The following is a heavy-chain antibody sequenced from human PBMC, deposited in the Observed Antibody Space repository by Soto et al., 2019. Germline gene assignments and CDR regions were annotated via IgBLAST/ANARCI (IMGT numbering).Heavy chain of an antibody. CDR2: ISAYNGNT. V-gene: IGHV1-18*01. CDR1: GYTFTSYG. D-gene: IGHD3-10*01. Sequence: QVPLVQSGAEVKKPGASVKVSCKASGYTFTSYGISWVRQAPGQGLEWMGWISAYNGNTNYAQKLQGRVTMTTDTSTSTVYMELRSLRSDDTAVYYCARDPILLWFGEPSSYYYCGMDVWGQGTTVTVSS. CDR3: ARDPILLWFGEPSSYYYCGMDV. J-gene: IGHJ6*02.